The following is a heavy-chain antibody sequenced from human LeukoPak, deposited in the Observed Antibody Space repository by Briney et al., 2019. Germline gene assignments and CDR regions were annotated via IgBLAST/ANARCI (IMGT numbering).Heavy chain of an antibody. CDR3: AKSDWFDP. V-gene: IGHV3-74*01. J-gene: IGHJ5*02. CDR1: GFTFSIYS. CDR2: IKSDGSST. Sequence: GGSLRLPCAASGFTFSIYSMHWVRQAPGKGLVWASRIKSDGSSTSYADSVKGRFTISRDNAKNTLYLQMDSLRVEDTAVYYCAKSDWFDPWGQGTLVTVSS.